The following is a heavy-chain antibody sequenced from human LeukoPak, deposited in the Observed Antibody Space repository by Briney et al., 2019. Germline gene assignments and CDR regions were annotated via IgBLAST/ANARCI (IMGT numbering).Heavy chain of an antibody. V-gene: IGHV3-30*18. CDR2: ISYAGSDK. D-gene: IGHD3-16*02. CDR1: GFTFSSHG. Sequence: GGSLRLSCAASGFTFSSHGIHWVRQAPGKGLEWVAVISYAGSDKYYADSVKGRFTISRDNSKNTLHLQMNNLRAEDTALYYCAKCPVTFGGVIVITSGYFDYWGQGTLVTVSS. CDR3: AKCPVTFGGVIVITSGYFDY. J-gene: IGHJ4*02.